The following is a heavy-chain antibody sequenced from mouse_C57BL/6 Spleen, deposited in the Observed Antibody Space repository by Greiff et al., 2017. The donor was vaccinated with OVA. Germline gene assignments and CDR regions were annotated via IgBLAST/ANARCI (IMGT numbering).Heavy chain of an antibody. CDR3: ASVYGSRRGDY. V-gene: IGHV1-22*01. J-gene: IGHJ2*01. Sequence: EVKLVESGPELVKPGASVKMSCKASGYTFTDYNMHWVKQSHGKSLEWIGYINPNNGGTSYNQKFKGKATLTVNKSSSTAYMELRSLTSEDSAVYYCASVYGSRRGDYWGQGTTLTVSS. CDR2: INPNNGGT. D-gene: IGHD1-1*01. CDR1: GYTFTDYN.